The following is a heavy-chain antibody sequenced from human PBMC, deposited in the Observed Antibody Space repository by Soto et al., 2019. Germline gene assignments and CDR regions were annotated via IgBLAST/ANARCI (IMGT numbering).Heavy chain of an antibody. D-gene: IGHD4-4*01. CDR1: GFTFSSYA. CDR2: ISSSSTI. V-gene: IGHV3-48*01. J-gene: IGHJ5*02. CDR3: ARTMTTDNWFDP. Sequence: PGGSLRLSCAASGFTFSSYAMSWVRQAPGKGLEWVSYISSSSTIYYADSVKGRFTISRDNAKNSLYLQMNSLRAEDTAVYYCARTMTTDNWFDPWGQGTLVTVSS.